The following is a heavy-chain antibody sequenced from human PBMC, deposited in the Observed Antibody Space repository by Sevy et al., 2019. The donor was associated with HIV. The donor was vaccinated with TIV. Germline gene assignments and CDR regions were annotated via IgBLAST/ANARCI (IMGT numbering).Heavy chain of an antibody. Sequence: GESLKISCTASGFTFSSYEMNWDRQAPGKGLEWVSYISNSGSNIYYSDSVKGRFTISRDNPKNSLYLQMNSLRAEDTAVYYCARDLPPSATTVAHFDYWGRGTLVTVSS. D-gene: IGHD4-17*01. V-gene: IGHV3-48*03. CDR2: ISNSGSNI. CDR1: GFTFSSYE. CDR3: ARDLPPSATTVAHFDY. J-gene: IGHJ4*02.